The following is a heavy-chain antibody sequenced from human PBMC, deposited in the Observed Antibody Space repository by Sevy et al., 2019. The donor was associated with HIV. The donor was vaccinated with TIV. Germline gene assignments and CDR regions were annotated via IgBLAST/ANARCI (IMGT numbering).Heavy chain of an antibody. J-gene: IGHJ6*02. CDR2: IKQDGSEK. CDR1: GFTFSSYW. D-gene: IGHD1-26*01. V-gene: IGHV3-7*01. CDR3: ARRGFAAGLPKGSYYYGMDV. Sequence: GGSLRLSCAASGFTFSSYWMSWVRQAPGKGLEWVANIKQDGSEKYYVDSVKGRFTISRDNAKNSLYLQMNNLRAEDTAVYYCARRGFAAGLPKGSYYYGMDVWGQGTTVTVSS.